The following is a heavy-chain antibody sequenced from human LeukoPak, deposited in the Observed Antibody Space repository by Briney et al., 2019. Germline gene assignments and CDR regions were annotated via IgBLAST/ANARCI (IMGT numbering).Heavy chain of an antibody. Sequence: SGGSLRLSCAASGFTFSSYGMSWVRQAPGKGLEWVSAISGSGGSTYYADSVKGRFTISRDNSKNTLYLQMNSLRAEDTAVYYCARADGPDDYGDLGAYFDYWGQGTLVTVSS. J-gene: IGHJ4*02. V-gene: IGHV3-23*01. CDR1: GFTFSSYG. D-gene: IGHD4-17*01. CDR3: ARADGPDDYGDLGAYFDY. CDR2: ISGSGGST.